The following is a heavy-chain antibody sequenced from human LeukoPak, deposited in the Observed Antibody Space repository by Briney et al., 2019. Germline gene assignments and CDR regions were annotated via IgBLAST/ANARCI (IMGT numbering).Heavy chain of an antibody. CDR3: AELGITMIGGV. CDR2: ISSSGSTI. CDR1: GFTFSSYA. J-gene: IGHJ6*04. D-gene: IGHD3-10*02. V-gene: IGHV3-48*03. Sequence: GRSLRLSCAASGFTFSSYATHWVRQAPGKGLEWVSYISSSGSTIYYADSVKGRFTISRDNAKNSLYLQMNSLRAEDTAVYYCAELGITMIGGVWGKGTTVTISS.